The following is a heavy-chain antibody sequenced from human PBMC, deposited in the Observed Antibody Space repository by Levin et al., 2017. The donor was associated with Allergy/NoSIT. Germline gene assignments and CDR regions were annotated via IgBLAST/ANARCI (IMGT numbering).Heavy chain of an antibody. J-gene: IGHJ4*02. Sequence: SETLSLTCTVSGGSVSSGSYYWSWIRQPPGKGLEWIGYIYYSGSTNYNPSLKSRVTISVDTSKNQFSLKLSSVTAADTAVYYCASVSVYGDYLVYWGQGTLVTVSS. CDR1: GGSVSSGSYY. D-gene: IGHD3-16*02. CDR2: IYYSGST. V-gene: IGHV4-61*01. CDR3: ASVSVYGDYLVY.